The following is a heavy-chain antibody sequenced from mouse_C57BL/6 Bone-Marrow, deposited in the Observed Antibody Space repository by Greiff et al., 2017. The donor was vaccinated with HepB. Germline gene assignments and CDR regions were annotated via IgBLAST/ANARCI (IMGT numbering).Heavy chain of an antibody. Sequence: VQLQQSGAELVRPGTSVKVSCKASGYAFTNYLIEWVKQRPGQGLEWIGVINPGSGGTNYNEKFKGKATLTADKSSSTAYMQLSSLTSEDSAVYFCSRWRCYSLAWFAYWGQGTLVTVSA. CDR1: GYAFTNYL. V-gene: IGHV1-54*01. D-gene: IGHD2-12*01. CDR2: INPGSGGT. J-gene: IGHJ3*01. CDR3: SRWRCYSLAWFAY.